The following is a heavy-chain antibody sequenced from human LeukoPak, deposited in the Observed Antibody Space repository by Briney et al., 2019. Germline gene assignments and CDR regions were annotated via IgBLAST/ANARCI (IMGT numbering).Heavy chain of an antibody. V-gene: IGHV4-59*01. CDR1: GGSIRSYY. CDR2: ISDSGST. D-gene: IGHD1-7*01. Sequence: NPSETLSLTCTVSGGSIRSYYWSWIRQPPGKGLEGIGYISDSGSTVCKSSLRTRVSMSVDTSKNQFYLKLSSVTAADTAVYYCARDNWKYPTHFFDYRGQATLDTVSS. J-gene: IGHJ4*02. CDR3: ARDNWKYPTHFFDY.